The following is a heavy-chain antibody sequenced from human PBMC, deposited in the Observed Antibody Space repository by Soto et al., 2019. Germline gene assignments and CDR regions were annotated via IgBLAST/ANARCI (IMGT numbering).Heavy chain of an antibody. D-gene: IGHD3-10*01. V-gene: IGHV3-30*18. CDR3: ANEPSGSYFSRYAFDI. CDR1: GFTFSSYG. J-gene: IGHJ3*02. CDR2: ISYDGSNK. Sequence: GGSLRLSCAASGFTFSSYGMHWVRQAPGKGLEWVAVISYDGSNKYYADSVKGRFTISRDNSKNTLYLQMNSLRAEDTAVYYCANEPSGSYFSRYAFDIWGQGTMVTVSS.